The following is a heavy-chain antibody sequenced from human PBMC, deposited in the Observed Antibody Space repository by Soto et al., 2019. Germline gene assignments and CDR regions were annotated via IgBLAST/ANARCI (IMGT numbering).Heavy chain of an antibody. J-gene: IGHJ4*02. CDR1: GGTFSSYA. Sequence: QVQLVQSGAEVKKPGSSVTVSCKASGGTFSSYAISWVRQAPGQGLEWMGGIIPIFGTANYAQKFQGRVTITADESTSTAYMELSSLRSEDTAVYYCARGGFLEWLPPFDYWGQGTLVTVSS. CDR3: ARGGFLEWLPPFDY. CDR2: IIPIFGTA. D-gene: IGHD3-3*01. V-gene: IGHV1-69*01.